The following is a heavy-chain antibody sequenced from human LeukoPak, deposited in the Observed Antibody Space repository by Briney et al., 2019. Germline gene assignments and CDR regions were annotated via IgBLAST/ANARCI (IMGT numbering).Heavy chain of an antibody. CDR2: ISSSGSYI. D-gene: IGHD6-6*01. CDR1: GFTFSSYS. Sequence: KIGGSLRLSCAASGFTFSSYSMNWVRQALGKGLEWVSSISSSGSYIYYAGSVKGRFTISRDNAKNSLYLQMNSLRAEDTAVYYCASGARPIDYWGQGTLVTVSS. V-gene: IGHV3-21*01. CDR3: ASGARPIDY. J-gene: IGHJ4*02.